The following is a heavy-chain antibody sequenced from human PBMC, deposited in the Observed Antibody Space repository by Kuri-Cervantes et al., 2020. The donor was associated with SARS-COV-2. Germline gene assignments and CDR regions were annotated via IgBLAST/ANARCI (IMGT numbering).Heavy chain of an antibody. CDR1: GYTFTSYG. Sequence: APVKVSCKASGYTFTSYGISWVRQAPGQGPEWMGWISAYNGNTNYAQKLQGRVTMTTDTSTSTAYMELRSLRSDDTAVYYCARPRGIVVVPAAMGGAFDIWGQGTMVTVSS. J-gene: IGHJ3*02. V-gene: IGHV1-18*01. CDR2: ISAYNGNT. CDR3: ARPRGIVVVPAAMGGAFDI. D-gene: IGHD2-2*01.